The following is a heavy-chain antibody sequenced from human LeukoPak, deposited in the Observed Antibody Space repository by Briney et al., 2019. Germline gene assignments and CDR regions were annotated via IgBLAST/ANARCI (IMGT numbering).Heavy chain of an antibody. CDR3: ARDRFDDSSGYYYHYYFYMDV. D-gene: IGHD3-22*01. CDR1: GGSFSGYY. J-gene: IGHJ6*03. CDR2: INHSGST. Sequence: SETLSLTCAVYGGSFSGYYWSWIRQPPGKGLEWIGEINHSGSTNYNPSLKSRVTISVDTSKNQFSLKLSSVTAADTAVYYCARDRFDDSSGYYYHYYFYMDVWGKGTTVTVSS. V-gene: IGHV4-34*01.